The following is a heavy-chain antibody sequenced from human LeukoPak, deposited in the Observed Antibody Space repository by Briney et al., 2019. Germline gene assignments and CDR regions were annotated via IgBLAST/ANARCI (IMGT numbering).Heavy chain of an antibody. CDR2: ISAYNGNT. J-gene: IGHJ6*03. CDR3: ARDRDIYCSGGSCYIGYYYMDV. Sequence: ASVKVSCKASGYTFTSYGISWVRRAPGQGLEWMGWISAYNGNTNYAQKLQGRVTMTTDTSTSTAYMELRSLRSDDTAVYYCARDRDIYCSGGSCYIGYYYMDVWGKGTTVTISS. D-gene: IGHD2-15*01. CDR1: GYTFTSYG. V-gene: IGHV1-18*01.